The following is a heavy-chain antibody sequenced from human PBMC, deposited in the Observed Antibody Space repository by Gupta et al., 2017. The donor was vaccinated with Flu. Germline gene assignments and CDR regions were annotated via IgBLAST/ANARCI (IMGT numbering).Heavy chain of an antibody. CDR2: ITHTGST. D-gene: IGHD2-2*02. V-gene: IGHV4-34*01. Sequence: SWIRTRPGKGLEWIGEITHTGSTNCNPSLKSRVTISVDTSKNQFSLKLSSVTAADTAVYYCARGGYCTRTGCYSGLGFDPWGQGTLVTVSS. CDR3: ARGGYCTRTGCYSGLGFDP. J-gene: IGHJ5*02.